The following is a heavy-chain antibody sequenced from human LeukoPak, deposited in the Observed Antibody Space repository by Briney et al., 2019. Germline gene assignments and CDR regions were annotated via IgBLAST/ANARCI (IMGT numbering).Heavy chain of an antibody. D-gene: IGHD6-25*01. CDR1: GFIFSSYA. V-gene: IGHV3-30-3*01. J-gene: IGHJ4*02. CDR3: AREWGNSGFDY. CDR2: ISYDGNDK. Sequence: PGGSLRLSCSVSGFIFSSYAMHWVRQAPGKGLEWVAVISYDGNDKYYADSVKGRFTISRDSPENTLFLQMSSLRIEDTAVYYCAREWGNSGFDYWGQGTLVTVSS.